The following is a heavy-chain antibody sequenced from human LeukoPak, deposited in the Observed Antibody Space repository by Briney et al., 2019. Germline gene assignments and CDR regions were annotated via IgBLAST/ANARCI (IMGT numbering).Heavy chain of an antibody. CDR3: ARYLYSRGWYLGWFDP. CDR1: GYTFTSYG. D-gene: IGHD6-19*01. V-gene: IGHV1-18*01. Sequence: GASVKVSCKAPGYTFTSYGMSWVRQAPRQGLESMGWISAYNGNTNYAQKLQGRVTMTTDTSTGTAYMELRSLRSDDTAVYYCARYLYSRGWYLGWFDPWGQGTLVTVSS. J-gene: IGHJ5*02. CDR2: ISAYNGNT.